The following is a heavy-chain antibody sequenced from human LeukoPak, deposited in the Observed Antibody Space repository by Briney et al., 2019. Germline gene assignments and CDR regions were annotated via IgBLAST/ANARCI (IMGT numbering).Heavy chain of an antibody. D-gene: IGHD4-17*01. CDR3: ARDLKLPNGDTDY. V-gene: IGHV1-8*01. J-gene: IGHJ4*02. CDR2: MNPNSGNT. CDR1: GYTFTSYD. Sequence: ASVKVSCKASGYTFTSYDINWVRQATGQGLEWMGWMNPNSGNTGYAQKFQGRVTMTRDTSTSTVYMELSSLRSEDTAVYYCARDLKLPNGDTDYWGQGTLVTVSS.